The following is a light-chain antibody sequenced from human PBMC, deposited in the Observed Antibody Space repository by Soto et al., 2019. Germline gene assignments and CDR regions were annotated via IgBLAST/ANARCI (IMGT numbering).Light chain of an antibody. Sequence: QSALTQPPSVSGSPGQSITISCTGTSSDVGGYNHVSWFQQHPGKAPKLMVYDVSNRPSGVSNRFSGSKSGNTASLTISGLQAEDDADYYCSSYTSSSTLHVFGTGTKVTVL. CDR1: SSDVGGYNH. V-gene: IGLV2-14*01. CDR2: DVS. CDR3: SSYTSSSTLHV. J-gene: IGLJ1*01.